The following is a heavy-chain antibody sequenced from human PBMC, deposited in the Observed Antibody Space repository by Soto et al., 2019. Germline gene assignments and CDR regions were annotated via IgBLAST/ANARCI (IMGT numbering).Heavy chain of an antibody. J-gene: IGHJ1*01. CDR3: TTVDGVVVIAKDAEYFQH. CDR2: IKSKTDGGTT. Sequence: EVQLVESGGGLVKPGGSLRLSCAASGFTFSNAWMSWVRQAPGKGLEWVGRIKSKTDGGTTDYAAPVKGRFTISRDDSKTTLYLQRNSLKAEDTAVYYCTTVDGVVVIAKDAEYFQHWGQGTLVTVSS. CDR1: GFTFSNAW. D-gene: IGHD2-21*01. V-gene: IGHV3-15*01.